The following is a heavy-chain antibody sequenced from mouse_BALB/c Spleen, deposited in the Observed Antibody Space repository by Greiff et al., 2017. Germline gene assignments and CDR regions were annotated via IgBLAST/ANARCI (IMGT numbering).Heavy chain of an antibody. Sequence: EVKLVESGAELVKPGASVKLSCTASGFNIKDTYMHWVKQRPEQGLEWIGRIDPANGNTKYDPKFQGKATITADTSSNTAYLQLSSLTSEDTAVYYCAREDYYGSSYGDYWGQGTTLTVSS. CDR3: AREDYYGSSYGDY. D-gene: IGHD1-1*01. V-gene: IGHV14-3*02. CDR2: IDPANGNT. J-gene: IGHJ2*01. CDR1: GFNIKDTY.